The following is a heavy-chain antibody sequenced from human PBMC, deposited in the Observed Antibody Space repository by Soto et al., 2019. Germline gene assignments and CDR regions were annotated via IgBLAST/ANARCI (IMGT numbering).Heavy chain of an antibody. V-gene: IGHV4-59*01. CDR2: MYHTGNA. CDR3: ARDRTSSGYYFAYSLDY. Sequence: PSETLSLTCSVSGGSLSGYYWSWIRQPPGKGLEYIAYMYHTGNAKYNPSLQSRVTLSVDTSKTQFSLRLASVTAADTAVYYCARDRTSSGYYFAYSLDYWGQGTRVTVSS. D-gene: IGHD3-22*01. CDR1: GGSLSGYY. J-gene: IGHJ4*02.